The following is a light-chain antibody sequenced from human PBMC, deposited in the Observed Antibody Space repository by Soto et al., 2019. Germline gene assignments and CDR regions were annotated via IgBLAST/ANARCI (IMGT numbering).Light chain of an antibody. CDR3: RSYTSSSTYV. CDR1: SSDIGGYNY. J-gene: IGLJ1*01. CDR2: DVS. Sequence: QSVLTQPASVSGSPGQSITISCTGTSSDIGGYNYVSWYQQHPGKAPKLMIHDVSNRPSGVSNRFSGSKSGNTASLTISGLQAEDEADYYCRSYTSSSTYVFGPGTKVTVL. V-gene: IGLV2-14*01.